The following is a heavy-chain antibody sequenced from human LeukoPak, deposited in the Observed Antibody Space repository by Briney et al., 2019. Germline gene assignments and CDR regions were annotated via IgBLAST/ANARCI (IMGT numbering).Heavy chain of an antibody. Sequence: QPGGSLRLSCTASGFTVTNNYMNWVRQAPGKGLEWVSLICSGGDTYYADSVKGRFTISRDSSKNTMYLQMNSLRAEDTAMYYCTRDPPAVTTNTYGWGQGTLVTVSS. D-gene: IGHD6-19*01. V-gene: IGHV3-66*01. J-gene: IGHJ4*02. CDR2: ICSGGDT. CDR1: GFTVTNNY. CDR3: TRDPPAVTTNTYG.